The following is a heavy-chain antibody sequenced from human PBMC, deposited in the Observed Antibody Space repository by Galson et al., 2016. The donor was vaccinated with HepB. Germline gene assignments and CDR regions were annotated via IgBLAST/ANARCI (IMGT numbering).Heavy chain of an antibody. J-gene: IGHJ5*02. CDR3: ARAGPRNAAGLFDT. CDR1: GDSVSSVAAI. V-gene: IGHV6-1*01. CDR2: TYYRSKWYN. Sequence: CAISGDSVSSVAAIWNWMRQSPSGGLEWLGRTYYRSKWYNEGAPSVKGRITISPDTSKNQFSLHLSSVTPEDTAIYYCARAGPRNAAGLFDTWGQGTPVTVSS.